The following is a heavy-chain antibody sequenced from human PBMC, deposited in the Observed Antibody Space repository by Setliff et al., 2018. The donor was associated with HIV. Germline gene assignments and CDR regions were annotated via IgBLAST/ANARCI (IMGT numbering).Heavy chain of an antibody. CDR2: IYYSGST. J-gene: IGHJ6*02. CDR3: AREDYYYYGMDA. Sequence: SETLSLTCTVSGGSISSYYWSWIRQPPGKGLEWIGYIYYSGSTNYNPSLKSRVTISVDTSENQFSLRMRSVTAADTAVYYCAREDYYYYGMDAWGQGTTVTVSS. CDR1: GGSISSYY. V-gene: IGHV4-59*12.